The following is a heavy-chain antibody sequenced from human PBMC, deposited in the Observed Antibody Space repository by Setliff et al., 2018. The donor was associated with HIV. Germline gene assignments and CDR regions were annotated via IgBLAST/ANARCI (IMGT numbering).Heavy chain of an antibody. V-gene: IGHV4-39*01. J-gene: IGHJ6*03. D-gene: IGHD2-2*01. CDR3: ARVDCSSTSCYRDYYYYMDV. CDR2: IYYSGST. Sequence: SETLSLTCTVSGGSISSSSYYWGWIRQPPGKGLEWIGSIYYSGSTYYNPSLKGRVTISVDTSKNQFSLKLSSVTAADTAVYYCARVDCSSTSCYRDYYYYMDVWGKGTTVTVSS. CDR1: GGSISSSSYY.